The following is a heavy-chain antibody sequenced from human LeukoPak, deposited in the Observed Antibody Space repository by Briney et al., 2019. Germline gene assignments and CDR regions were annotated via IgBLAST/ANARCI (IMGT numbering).Heavy chain of an antibody. V-gene: IGHV3-23*01. CDR1: GFTFSSYA. Sequence: PGGSLRLSCAASGFTFSSYAMRWVRQAPGKGLEWVSLISGSGGSTYYADSVEGRFTISRDNSKNTLYLQMSSLRAEDTAVYYCAKEFVVGATYYFDYWGEGTLVTVSS. J-gene: IGHJ4*02. CDR2: ISGSGGST. CDR3: AKEFVVGATYYFDY. D-gene: IGHD1-26*01.